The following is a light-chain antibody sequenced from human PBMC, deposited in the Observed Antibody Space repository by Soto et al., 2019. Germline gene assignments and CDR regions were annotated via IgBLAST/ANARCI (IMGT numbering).Light chain of an antibody. CDR2: GAT. CDR3: QQSYKILT. Sequence: DVQMTQSPSSLSASVGDRVTITCRSSQSISNYLNWYQQNPGKPPRVLIYGATNVQSGVPSRFSGSGYGTQFTLTISGLQTEDFATYYCQQSYKILTFGGGTKVDIK. J-gene: IGKJ4*01. CDR1: QSISNY. V-gene: IGKV1-39*01.